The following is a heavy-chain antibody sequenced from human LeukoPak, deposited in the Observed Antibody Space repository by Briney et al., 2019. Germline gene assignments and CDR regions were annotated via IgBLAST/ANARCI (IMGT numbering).Heavy chain of an antibody. D-gene: IGHD2-15*01. CDR3: ASDSYSPEYFQH. V-gene: IGHV3-21*01. CDR1: GFTFSSYS. Sequence: GGSLRLSCAASGFTFSSYSMNWVRQAPGKGLEWVSSISSSSSYIYYADSVKGRFTISRDNAKNSLYLQMNSLRAEDTAVYYCASDSYSPEYFQHWGQGTLVTVSS. CDR2: ISSSSSYI. J-gene: IGHJ1*01.